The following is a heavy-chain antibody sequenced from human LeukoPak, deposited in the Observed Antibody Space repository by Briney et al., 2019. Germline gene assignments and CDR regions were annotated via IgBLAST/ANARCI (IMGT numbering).Heavy chain of an antibody. CDR1: GGSISSYY. D-gene: IGHD6-13*01. Sequence: SETLSLTCTVSGGSISSYYWSWIRQPPGKGLEWIGYIYYSGSTNYNPSLKSRVTISVDTSKNQFSLKLSSVTAADTAVYYCARARKQQLVRVYYYYYYMDVWGKGTTVTVSS. J-gene: IGHJ6*03. V-gene: IGHV4-59*01. CDR3: ARARKQQLVRVYYYYYYMDV. CDR2: IYYSGST.